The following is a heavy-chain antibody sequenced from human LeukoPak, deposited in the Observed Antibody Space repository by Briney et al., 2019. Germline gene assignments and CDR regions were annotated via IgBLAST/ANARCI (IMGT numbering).Heavy chain of an antibody. CDR2: ISGSGGST. Sequence: GGALRLTCAASGFTFSNCAMGWGGRAPGKGLEGVSRISGSGGSTYYADSVKGRFTISRDTSKNTLSLQMNSLRAEDTAVYYCAKEIQLWLTPFDYWGQGTLVTVSS. V-gene: IGHV3-23*01. CDR3: AKEIQLWLTPFDY. D-gene: IGHD5-18*01. CDR1: GFTFSNCA. J-gene: IGHJ4*02.